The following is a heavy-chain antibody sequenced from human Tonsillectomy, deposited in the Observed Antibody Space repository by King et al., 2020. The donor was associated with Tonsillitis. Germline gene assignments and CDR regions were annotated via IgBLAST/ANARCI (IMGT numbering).Heavy chain of an antibody. D-gene: IGHD6-19*01. V-gene: IGHV3-48*01. J-gene: IGHJ3*02. CDR3: ARSAVAGRGAFDI. CDR1: GFTLRSFS. Sequence: VQLVESGGGLVQPGGSLRLSCAAPGFTLRSFSMKWVRQVQGKGLEWVSYIGMSRSAISYTEYVKGRLTISRDNANNSLYLQMNSLRADDTAVYYCARSAVAGRGAFDIWSQGTMVTVSS. CDR2: IGMSRSAI.